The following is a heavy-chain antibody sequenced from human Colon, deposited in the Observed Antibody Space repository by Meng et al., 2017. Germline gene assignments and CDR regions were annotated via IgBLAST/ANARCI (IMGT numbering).Heavy chain of an antibody. J-gene: IGHJ4*02. V-gene: IGHV4-4*02. CDR3: ARSPYSGSALPFFDY. Sequence: VQPQGSRPGLVNPSGTLSLTCDVSGGSIRNDQWWSWVRQAPGKGLEWIGEIYHSGRTNYNPSVKSRVSMSVDKSQNHFSLRLSSVTAADTAVYYCARSPYSGSALPFFDYWGQESLVTVSS. CDR2: IYHSGRT. CDR1: GGSIRNDQW. D-gene: IGHD1-26*01.